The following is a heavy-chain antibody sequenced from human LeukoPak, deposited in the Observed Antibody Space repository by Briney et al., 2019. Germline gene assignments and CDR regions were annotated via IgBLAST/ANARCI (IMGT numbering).Heavy chain of an antibody. CDR1: GFTFSSYS. CDR3: ARHEMTGTTRADY. CDR2: ISSSSSYI. J-gene: IGHJ4*02. D-gene: IGHD1-7*01. Sequence: GGSLRLSCAASGFTFSSYSMNWVRQAPGKGLEWVSSISSSSSYIYYADSVKGRFTISRDNAKNSLYLQMNSLRAEDTAVYYCARHEMTGTTRADYWGQGTLVTVSS. V-gene: IGHV3-21*01.